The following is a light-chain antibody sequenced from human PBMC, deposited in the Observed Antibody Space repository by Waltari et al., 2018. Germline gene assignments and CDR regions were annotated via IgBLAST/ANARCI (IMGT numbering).Light chain of an antibody. CDR3: QQYGTSPGT. CDR2: GAS. CDR1: PSVSSGY. Sequence: EIVLTQSPDTLSLSPGERTTLSCRASPSVSSGYLAWYQQKRGQPPRRLIYGASSRATGIPDRFSGSGSGRNFTLSISRLEPEDFAVYYCQQYGTSPGTFGQGTKVEIK. J-gene: IGKJ1*01. V-gene: IGKV3-20*01.